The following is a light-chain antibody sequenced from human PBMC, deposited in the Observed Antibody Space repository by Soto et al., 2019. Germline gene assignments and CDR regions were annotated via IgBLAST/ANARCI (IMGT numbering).Light chain of an antibody. CDR3: QQRSDWPPT. V-gene: IGKV3-11*01. Sequence: ENVLTQSPATLSLSPGDTATLPCRATQSLRNYLAWYQQKLGQAPRLLIYDASKRATGIPARFSGSGSGTDFTLTISSLEPEDFAVYFCQQRSDWPPTFGQGTRLEIK. J-gene: IGKJ5*01. CDR2: DAS. CDR1: QSLRNY.